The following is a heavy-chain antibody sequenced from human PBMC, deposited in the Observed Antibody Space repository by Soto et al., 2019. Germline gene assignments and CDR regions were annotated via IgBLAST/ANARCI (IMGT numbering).Heavy chain of an antibody. CDR2: IWYDGSNK. V-gene: IGHV3-33*01. J-gene: IGHJ6*03. D-gene: IGHD3-3*01. Sequence: PGGSLRLSCAASGFTFSSYGMHWVRQAPGKGLEWVAVIWYDGSNKYYADSVKGRFTISRDNSKNTLYLQMNSLRAEDTAVYYYASLYRYDFWSGYPAPYYMHVWGKGTTVTVSS. CDR1: GFTFSSYG. CDR3: ASLYRYDFWSGYPAPYYMHV.